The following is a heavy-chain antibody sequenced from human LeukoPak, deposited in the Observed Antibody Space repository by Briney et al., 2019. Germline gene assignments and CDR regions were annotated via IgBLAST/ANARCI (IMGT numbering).Heavy chain of an antibody. CDR1: GGSISSYY. CDR2: IYYSGST. J-gene: IGHJ5*02. Sequence: SETLSLTCTVSGGSISSYYWSWIRQPPGKGLEWIGYIYYSGSTNYKPSLKSRVTISVDTSKNQFSLKLNSVTAADTALYYCARVGSSSEIIAGNWFDPWGQGTLVTVSS. V-gene: IGHV4-59*01. D-gene: IGHD6-6*01. CDR3: ARVGSSSEIIAGNWFDP.